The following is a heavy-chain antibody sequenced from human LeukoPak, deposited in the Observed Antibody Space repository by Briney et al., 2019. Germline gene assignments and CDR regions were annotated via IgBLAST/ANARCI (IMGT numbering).Heavy chain of an antibody. Sequence: ASVKVSRKAFGYTFTSYGISWVRQAPGQGLEWMGWISAYNGNTNYAQKLQGRVTMTTDTSTSTAYMELRSLRSDDTAVYYCASRGNYGGNSEFDYWGQGTLVTVSS. D-gene: IGHD4-23*01. J-gene: IGHJ4*02. CDR3: ASRGNYGGNSEFDY. V-gene: IGHV1-18*01. CDR1: GYTFTSYG. CDR2: ISAYNGNT.